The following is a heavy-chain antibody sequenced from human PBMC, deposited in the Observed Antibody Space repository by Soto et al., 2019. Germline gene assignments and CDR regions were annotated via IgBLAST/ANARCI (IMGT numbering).Heavy chain of an antibody. CDR2: ISGSVGTT. J-gene: IGHJ4*01. CDR3: AKEVAVAGDFDY. CDR1: GFTFSSYA. Sequence: GGSLRLSCVASGFTFSSYAMSWVRQAPGKGLEWVSVISGSVGTTYYADSVKGRFTIPRDNSKNTLYLQMDSLRPEDTAVYYCAKEVAVAGDFDYWGHGTLVTVSS. D-gene: IGHD6-19*01. V-gene: IGHV3-23*01.